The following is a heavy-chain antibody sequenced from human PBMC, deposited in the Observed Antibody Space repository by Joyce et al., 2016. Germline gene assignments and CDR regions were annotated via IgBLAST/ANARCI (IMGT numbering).Heavy chain of an antibody. V-gene: IGHV3-21*02. D-gene: IGHD3-22*01. J-gene: IGHJ6*02. CDR2: ISSDSTYI. CDR3: ARGGIVYDYSMDL. Sequence: EVQLVESGGGLVKPGGSLRIFWAASVFTYSTSSMSWFRQAPGKGLEWVSAISSDSTYIFYADAVKGRFTVSRDNAKNSLYLQMNSLRAEDTAVFFCARGGIVYDYSMDLWGQGTTITVSS. CDR1: VFTYSTSS.